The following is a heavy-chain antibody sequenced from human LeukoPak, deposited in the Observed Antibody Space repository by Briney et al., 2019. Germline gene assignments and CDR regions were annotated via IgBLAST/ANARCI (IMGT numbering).Heavy chain of an antibody. D-gene: IGHD6-6*01. J-gene: IGHJ3*02. CDR2: INTDGSST. CDR3: AREEYSSSSCAFDI. V-gene: IGHV3-74*01. Sequence: PGGSLRLSCAASGFTFSHYWMQWVRQAPGKGLVWVSRINTDGSSTRYADSVKGRFTISRDNAKNTLYLQMNSLRAEDTAVYYCAREEYSSSSCAFDIWGQGRMVTVSS. CDR1: GFTFSHYW.